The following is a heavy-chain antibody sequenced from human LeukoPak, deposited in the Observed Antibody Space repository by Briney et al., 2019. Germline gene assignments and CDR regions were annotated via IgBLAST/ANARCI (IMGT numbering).Heavy chain of an antibody. CDR1: GGSISSCY. CDR2: IYTSGST. J-gene: IGHJ4*02. D-gene: IGHD6-6*01. V-gene: IGHV4-4*07. CDR3: ARSKKIAALGYYFDY. Sequence: SETLSLTCTVSGGSISSCYWSWIRQPAGKGLEWIGRIYTSGSTNYNPSLKSRVTMSVDTSKNQFSLKLSSVTAADTAVYYCARSKKIAALGYYFDYWGQGTLVTVSS.